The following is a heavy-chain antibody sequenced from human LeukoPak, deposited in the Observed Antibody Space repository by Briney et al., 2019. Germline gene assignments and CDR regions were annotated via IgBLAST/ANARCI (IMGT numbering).Heavy chain of an antibody. J-gene: IGHJ4*02. D-gene: IGHD3-10*01. Sequence: ASVKVSCKASEYTFNDHYLHWVRQAPGQGLEWMGWINPNSGGTYFAQKFQGRVTLTRDTSISTAYMELSRLRSDDTATYYCANGGGSGSHNYFDYWGQGTLVTVSS. CDR2: INPNSGGT. CDR1: EYTFNDHY. V-gene: IGHV1-2*02. CDR3: ANGGGSGSHNYFDY.